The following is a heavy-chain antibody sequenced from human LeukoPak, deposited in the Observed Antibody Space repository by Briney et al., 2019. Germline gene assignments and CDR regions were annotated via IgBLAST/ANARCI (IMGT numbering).Heavy chain of an antibody. Sequence: GGSLRLSCAASGFTFSSYAMSWARQAPGKGLEWVSAISGSGGSTYYADSVKGRFTISRDNSKNTLYLQMNSLRAEDTAVYYCAKGPPSTYCSSTSCRNYDAFDIWGQGTMVTVSS. J-gene: IGHJ3*02. CDR3: AKGPPSTYCSSTSCRNYDAFDI. CDR1: GFTFSSYA. V-gene: IGHV3-23*01. CDR2: ISGSGGST. D-gene: IGHD2-2*01.